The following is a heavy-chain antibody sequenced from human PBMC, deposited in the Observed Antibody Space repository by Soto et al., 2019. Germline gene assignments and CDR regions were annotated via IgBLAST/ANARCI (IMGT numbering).Heavy chain of an antibody. J-gene: IGHJ3*02. D-gene: IGHD3-22*01. Sequence: PGETLNISRKGSGYSFTRYWLGWVGQMRRKGLRWRGSIYPGDSDTRYSTSFQGQVTISADKSISTAYLQWSSLKASDTAMYYCARHGPDYYDSSGQNDAFDSRGQGTMVSVSS. CDR2: IYPGDSDT. V-gene: IGHV5-51*01. CDR3: ARHGPDYYDSSGQNDAFDS. CDR1: GYSFTRYW.